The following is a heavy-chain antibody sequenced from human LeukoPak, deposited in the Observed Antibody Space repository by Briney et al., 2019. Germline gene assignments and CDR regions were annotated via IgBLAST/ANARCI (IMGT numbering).Heavy chain of an antibody. D-gene: IGHD2-2*01. CDR3: ARDQNYCSSTSCFYYYYYGMDV. J-gene: IGHJ6*02. CDR1: GYTFTGYY. CDR2: INPNSGGT. Sequence: ASVKVSCKASGYTFTGYYMHWVRQATGQGLEWMGWINPNSGGTNYAQKFQGRVTMTRDTSISTAYMELSRLRSDDTAVYYCARDQNYCSSTSCFYYYYYGMDVWGQGTTVTVSS. V-gene: IGHV1-2*02.